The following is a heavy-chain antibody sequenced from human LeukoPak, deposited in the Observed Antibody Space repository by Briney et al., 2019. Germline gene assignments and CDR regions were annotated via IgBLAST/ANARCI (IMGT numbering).Heavy chain of an antibody. CDR3: ARGREVVPAFFDY. Sequence: PSETLSLTCAVYGGSFSGYYWSWIRQPPGKGLEWIGEINHSGSTNYNPSLKSRVTISVDRSKNQFSLKLSSVTAADTAVYYCARGREVVPAFFDYWGQGTLVTVSS. V-gene: IGHV4-34*01. CDR2: INHSGST. D-gene: IGHD2-2*01. J-gene: IGHJ4*02. CDR1: GGSFSGYY.